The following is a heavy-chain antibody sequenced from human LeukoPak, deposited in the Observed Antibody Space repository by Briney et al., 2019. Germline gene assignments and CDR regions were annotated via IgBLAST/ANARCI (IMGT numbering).Heavy chain of an antibody. J-gene: IGHJ4*02. Sequence: PSETLSLTCTVSGGSIRSYYWSWIRQPPGKGLEWIAYIYYSGSTNYNPSLKSRVTISVDTSKNQFSLKLSSVTAADTAVYYCARDLIVPDAMTGSGSYSTDYWGQGTLATVSS. CDR2: IYYSGST. V-gene: IGHV4-59*12. CDR3: ARDLIVPDAMTGSGSYSTDY. D-gene: IGHD3-10*01. CDR1: GGSIRSYY.